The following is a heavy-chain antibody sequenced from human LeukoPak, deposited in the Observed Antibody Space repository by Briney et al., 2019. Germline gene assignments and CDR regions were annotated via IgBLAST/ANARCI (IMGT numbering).Heavy chain of an antibody. V-gene: IGHV3-48*03. CDR3: AKDIYYYDSSRYFQH. Sequence: TGGSLRLSCAASGFTPSSYEMNWVRQAPGKGLEWISYISRSGTATLYADSVKGRFTISRDNAKNSLYLLMNSLGAEDTAVYYCAKDIYYYDSSRYFQHWGQGTLVTVSS. CDR2: ISRSGTAT. D-gene: IGHD3-22*01. CDR1: GFTPSSYE. J-gene: IGHJ1*01.